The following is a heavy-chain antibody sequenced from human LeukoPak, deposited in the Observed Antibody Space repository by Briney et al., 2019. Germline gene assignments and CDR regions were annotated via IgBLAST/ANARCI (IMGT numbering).Heavy chain of an antibody. Sequence: GGSLRLSCAASGFSFSSNWMSWVRQAPGKGLEWVANIKQDGSEKYYVDSVKGRFTISRDNAKNSLYLQMNSLRAEDTAVYYCARERSIAAAGPGWYFDLWGRGTLVTVSS. V-gene: IGHV3-7*01. CDR1: GFSFSSNW. CDR2: IKQDGSEK. CDR3: ARERSIAAAGPGWYFDL. J-gene: IGHJ2*01. D-gene: IGHD6-13*01.